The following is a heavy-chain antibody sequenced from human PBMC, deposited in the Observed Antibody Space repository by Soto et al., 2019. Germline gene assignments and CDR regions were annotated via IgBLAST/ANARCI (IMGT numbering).Heavy chain of an antibody. CDR3: TTDFGWGSGAFDI. D-gene: IGHD7-27*01. V-gene: IGHV3-15*01. J-gene: IGHJ3*02. CDR1: GFTFSNAW. CDR2: IKSKTDGGTT. Sequence: GGSLRLSCAASGFTFSNAWMSWVRQAPGKGLEWVGRIKSKTDGGTTDYAAHVKGRFTISRDDSKNTLYLQMNSLKTEDTAVYYCTTDFGWGSGAFDIWGQGTRVTVSS.